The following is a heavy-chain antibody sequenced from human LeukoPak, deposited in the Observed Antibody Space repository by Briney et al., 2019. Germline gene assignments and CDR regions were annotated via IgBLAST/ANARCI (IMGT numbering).Heavy chain of an antibody. Sequence: SETLSLTCTVSGGSISSYYWSWIRQPPGKGLEWIGSIYYSGSTYYSPSLKSRVTISVDTSKNQFSLKLSSVTAADTAVYYCARATYYDFWSGQHTAGCWFDPWGQGTLVTVSS. CDR3: ARATYYDFWSGQHTAGCWFDP. V-gene: IGHV4-59*12. CDR2: IYYSGST. CDR1: GGSISSYY. J-gene: IGHJ5*02. D-gene: IGHD3-3*01.